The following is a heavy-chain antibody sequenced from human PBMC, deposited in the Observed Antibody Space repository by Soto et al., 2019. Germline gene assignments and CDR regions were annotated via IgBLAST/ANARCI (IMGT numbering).Heavy chain of an antibody. Sequence: SETLSLTCTVSGSITGYYWTWVRQPPGKSLEWIGYMFHGGTTKYNPSLQSRVTLSLDTAKNQFSLSLTSVTAADTALYYCARERKGLGYIYYCGQGSLVPVSS. J-gene: IGHJ4*02. CDR3: ARERKGLGYIYY. CDR1: GSITGYY. CDR2: MFHGGTT. V-gene: IGHV4-59*01.